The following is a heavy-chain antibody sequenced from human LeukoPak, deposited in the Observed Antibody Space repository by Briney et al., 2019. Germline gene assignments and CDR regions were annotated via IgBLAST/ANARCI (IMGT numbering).Heavy chain of an antibody. D-gene: IGHD2-15*01. Sequence: GESLKISCKGSGHSFTSYWIGWGRQMPGKGLEWMGIIYPGDSDTRYSPSVQGQVTISADKSISTAYLQWSSLKASDTAMYYRARPATSDPPIAFDIWGQGTMVTVSS. CDR2: IYPGDSDT. J-gene: IGHJ3*02. CDR3: ARPATSDPPIAFDI. V-gene: IGHV5-51*01. CDR1: GHSFTSYW.